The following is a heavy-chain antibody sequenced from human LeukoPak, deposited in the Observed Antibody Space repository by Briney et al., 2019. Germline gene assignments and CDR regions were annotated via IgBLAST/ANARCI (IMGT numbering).Heavy chain of an antibody. Sequence: SESLSLTCAVSGGSISSSSYSWGWIRQPPGKGLEWIGSIYYSGSTYYNPPLKSRVTISVDTSKNQFSLKVSSVTAADTVVYYCANGSGWYYFDYWGQGTLVTVSS. J-gene: IGHJ4*02. CDR1: GGSISSSSYS. V-gene: IGHV4-39*01. CDR3: ANGSGWYYFDY. CDR2: IYYSGST. D-gene: IGHD6-19*01.